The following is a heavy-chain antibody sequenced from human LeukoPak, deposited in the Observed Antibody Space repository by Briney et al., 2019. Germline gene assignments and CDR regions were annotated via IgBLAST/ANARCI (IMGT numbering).Heavy chain of an antibody. CDR1: GYSFTSYW. CDR3: ARRGVVTSSEGFFDY. J-gene: IGHJ4*02. V-gene: IGHV5-51*01. D-gene: IGHD3-22*01. CDR2: IYPGDSDT. Sequence: GESLKISCKGSGYSFTSYWIGWVRQMPGKGLEWMGIIYPGDSDTRYSPSFQGQVTISADKSISTAYLQWSSLKASDTAIYYCARRGVVTSSEGFFDYWGQGTLVSVSS.